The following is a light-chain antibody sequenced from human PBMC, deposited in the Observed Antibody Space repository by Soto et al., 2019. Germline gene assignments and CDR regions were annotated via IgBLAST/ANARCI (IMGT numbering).Light chain of an antibody. V-gene: IGLV2-11*01. Sequence: QSALTQPRSVSGSPGQSVTISCTGTSSDVGGYNYVSWYQQYPGKAPKLMIYDVSKRPSGVPDRFSGSKSGNTASLTISGLQAEDEADYYCCSYAGTYLETVGQGTK. CDR2: DVS. CDR3: CSYAGTYLET. J-gene: IGLJ2*01. CDR1: SSDVGGYNY.